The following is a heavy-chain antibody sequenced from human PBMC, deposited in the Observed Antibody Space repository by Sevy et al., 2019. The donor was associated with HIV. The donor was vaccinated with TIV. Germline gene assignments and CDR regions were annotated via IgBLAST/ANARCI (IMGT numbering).Heavy chain of an antibody. V-gene: IGHV3-23*01. CDR2: ISHSGDGT. CDR3: AKGTLVVRTVIYYYYGMSV. D-gene: IGHD2-2*02. J-gene: IGHJ6*02. CDR1: GFTFSSYA. Sequence: GGSLRLSCAASGFTFSSYAMSWVRQAPGKGLEWVSAISHSGDGTYYADSVKGRLTISRDNSKNTLYLEMNSLRAEDTDVCYCAKGTLVVRTVIYYYYGMSVWGQGTTVTVSS.